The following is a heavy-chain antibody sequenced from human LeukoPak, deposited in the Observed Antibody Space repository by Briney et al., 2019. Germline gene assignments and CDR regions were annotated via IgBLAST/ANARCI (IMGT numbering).Heavy chain of an antibody. Sequence: SETLSLTCAVYGGSFSGYYWSWIRQPPGKGLEWIGEINHSGSTNYNPSLKSRVTISVDTSKNQFSLKLSSVTAADTAVYYCARRRRERTNWFDPWGQGTLVTVSS. CDR3: ARRRRERTNWFDP. CDR1: GGSFSGYY. J-gene: IGHJ5*02. V-gene: IGHV4-34*01. CDR2: INHSGST.